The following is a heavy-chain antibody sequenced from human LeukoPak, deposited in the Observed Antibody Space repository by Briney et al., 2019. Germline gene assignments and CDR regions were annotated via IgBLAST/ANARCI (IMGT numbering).Heavy chain of an antibody. CDR1: GGSFSGYY. V-gene: IGHV4-34*01. CDR2: IYYSGST. D-gene: IGHD2-15*01. J-gene: IGHJ4*02. Sequence: PSETLSLTCAVYGGSFSGYYWSWIRQSPGKGLEWIGSIYYSGSTYYNPSLKSRVTISVDTSKNQFSLKLSSVTAADTAVYYCARHRDIVVVVAATYFDYWGQGTLVTVSS. CDR3: ARHRDIVVVVAATYFDY.